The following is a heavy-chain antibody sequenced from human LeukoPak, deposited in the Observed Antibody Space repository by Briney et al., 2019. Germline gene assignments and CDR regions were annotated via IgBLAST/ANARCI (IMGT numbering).Heavy chain of an antibody. CDR1: GFTFSNYW. V-gene: IGHV3-74*01. Sequence: PGGSLRLSCAASGFTFSNYWMHWVRQDPGKGLVWVSFINPDGSTTNYADSVKGRFTISRDNAKNALYLQMNSLRAEDTAVYYCARGLLWFGELLTGPPCDYWGQGTLVTVSS. D-gene: IGHD3-10*01. J-gene: IGHJ4*02. CDR2: INPDGSTT. CDR3: ARGLLWFGELLTGPPCDY.